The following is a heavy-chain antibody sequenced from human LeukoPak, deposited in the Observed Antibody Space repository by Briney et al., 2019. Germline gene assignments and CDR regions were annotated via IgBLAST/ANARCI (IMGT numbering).Heavy chain of an antibody. CDR1: GYSISSGYY. J-gene: IGHJ4*02. V-gene: IGHV4-38-2*02. D-gene: IGHD3-22*01. CDR3: ARAPEGGYSLDYFDY. Sequence: SETLSLTCTVSGYSISSGYYWGWMRQPPGKVLEWIGSIFHSGKTYYNPSLKSRLTISVETSKNQFSLKLSSVTAADTAVYYCARAPEGGYSLDYFDYWGQGTLVTVSS. CDR2: IFHSGKT.